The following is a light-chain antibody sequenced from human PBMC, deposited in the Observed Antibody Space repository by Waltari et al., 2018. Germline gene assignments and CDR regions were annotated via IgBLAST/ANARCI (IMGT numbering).Light chain of an antibody. CDR3: CAYAGKV. Sequence: QSALTQPASVSGSPGQSAPISCTGTSNDVGSSNFFSGYQQHPGKAPKLIIHDDTERPSGVSDRFSGSKSANGASLTISGLQAEDEAHYYCCAYAGKVFGGGTRLTVL. J-gene: IGLJ3*02. CDR2: DDT. V-gene: IGLV2-23*01. CDR1: SNDVGSSNF.